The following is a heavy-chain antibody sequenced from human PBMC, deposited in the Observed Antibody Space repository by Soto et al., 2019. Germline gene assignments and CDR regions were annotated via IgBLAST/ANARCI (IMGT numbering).Heavy chain of an antibody. CDR2: IKTSTGTT. Sequence: GGPLRLSCAASGFTFSGFAMNWVRQAPGKGLEWISYIKTSTGTTHYADSVKGRFTISRDNAKDSVYLQMNSLRDEDTAVYYCARGSLIHFDYWGQGALVTVSS. CDR3: ARGSLIHFDY. CDR1: GFTFSGFA. J-gene: IGHJ4*02. V-gene: IGHV3-48*02.